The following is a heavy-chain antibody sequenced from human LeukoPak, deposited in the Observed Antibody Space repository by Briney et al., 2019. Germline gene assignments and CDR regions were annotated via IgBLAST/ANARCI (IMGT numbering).Heavy chain of an antibody. D-gene: IGHD2-2*01. Sequence: SETLSLTCTVSGGSISNYYWSWIRQPPGKGLEWIGYIYYSGSTNYNPSLKSRVTISVDTSENQSSLKLSSMTAADTAVYYCGRYLKPSALSVFDIWGQGTMVTVSS. CDR3: GRYLKPSALSVFDI. CDR1: GGSISNYY. J-gene: IGHJ3*02. CDR2: IYYSGST. V-gene: IGHV4-59*01.